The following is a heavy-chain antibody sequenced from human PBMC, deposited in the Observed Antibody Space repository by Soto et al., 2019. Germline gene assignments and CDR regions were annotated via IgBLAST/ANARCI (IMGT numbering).Heavy chain of an antibody. D-gene: IGHD1-1*01. CDR1: GYTFTSYG. CDR3: ARDEAYKWNDGGWFDP. V-gene: IGHV1-18*01. CDR2: ISAYNGNT. Sequence: QVQLVQSGAEVKKPGASVKVSCKASGYTFTSYGISWVRQASGQGLEWMGWISAYNGNTKYAQKLQGRVTMTTDTSTSTAYMEPRSPRSDDTAMYYCARDEAYKWNDGGWFDPWGQGTLVTVSS. J-gene: IGHJ5*02.